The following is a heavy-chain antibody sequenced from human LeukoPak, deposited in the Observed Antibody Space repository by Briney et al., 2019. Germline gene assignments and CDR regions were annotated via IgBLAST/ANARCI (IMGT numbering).Heavy chain of an antibody. CDR1: GLTFRHYG. CDR3: ARASYHYYDSSGYYSDY. D-gene: IGHD3-22*01. V-gene: IGHV3-30*12. J-gene: IGHJ4*02. CDR2: IESDESIS. Sequence: GGSLRLSCAASGLTFRHYGMHWVRQTPGKGLEWVAFIESDESISQYADLVKGRFTISRDNAKNSLYLQMNSLRAEDTAVYYCARASYHYYDSSGYYSDYWGQGTLVTVSS.